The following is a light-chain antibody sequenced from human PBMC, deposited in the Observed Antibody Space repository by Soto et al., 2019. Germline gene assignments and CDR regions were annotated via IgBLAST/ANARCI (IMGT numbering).Light chain of an antibody. CDR2: GAS. CDR1: QSVSSN. CDR3: QQYDNWPRT. J-gene: IGKJ1*01. V-gene: IGKV3-15*01. Sequence: EVVLTQSPATLSVSPGERATLSCRASQSVSSNLAWYQQKPGQAPRLLMYGASTRAPGIPARFSGSGSGTEFTLTIYSLQSEDFAVYYCQQYDNWPRTFGQGTKVDIK.